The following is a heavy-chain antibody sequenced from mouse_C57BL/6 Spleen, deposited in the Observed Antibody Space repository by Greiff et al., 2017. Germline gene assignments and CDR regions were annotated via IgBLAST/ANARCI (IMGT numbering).Heavy chain of an antibody. Sequence: EVQGVESGGGLVQPKGSLKLSCAASGFSFNTYAMNWVRQAPGKGLEWVARIRSKSNNYATYYADSVKDRFTISRDDSESMLYLQMNNLKTEDTAMYYCVRHSSGDYYAMDYWGQGTSVTVSS. CDR2: IRSKSNNYAT. V-gene: IGHV10-1*01. D-gene: IGHD6-1*01. CDR1: GFSFNTYA. CDR3: VRHSSGDYYAMDY. J-gene: IGHJ4*01.